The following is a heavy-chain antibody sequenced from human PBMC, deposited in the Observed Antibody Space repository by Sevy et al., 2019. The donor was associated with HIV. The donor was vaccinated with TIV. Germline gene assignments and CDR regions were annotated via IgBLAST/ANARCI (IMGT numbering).Heavy chain of an antibody. CDR1: GFTVSSNY. CDR2: IYSGGST. Sequence: GGSLRLSCAASGFTVSSNYMSWVRQAPGKGLEWVSVIYSGGSTYYADSVKGRFTISRDNSKNTQYLQMNSLRAEDTAVYYCASCIAAAGTPYYYYYMDVWGKGTTVTVSS. V-gene: IGHV3-53*01. J-gene: IGHJ6*03. CDR3: ASCIAAAGTPYYYYYMDV. D-gene: IGHD6-13*01.